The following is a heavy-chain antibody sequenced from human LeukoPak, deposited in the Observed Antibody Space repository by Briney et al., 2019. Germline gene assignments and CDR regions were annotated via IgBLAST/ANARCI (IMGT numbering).Heavy chain of an antibody. CDR1: GFTFSSYE. Sequence: GGSLRPSCAASGFTFSSYEMNWVRQAPGKGLEWVANIHQDGNEKYYVDSVKGRFTISRDNAKNSLYLQMNSLRAEDTAVYYCARGDKFSGDYWGQGTLSPSPQ. CDR3: ARGDKFSGDY. V-gene: IGHV3-7*04. D-gene: IGHD2-15*01. CDR2: IHQDGNEK. J-gene: IGHJ4*02.